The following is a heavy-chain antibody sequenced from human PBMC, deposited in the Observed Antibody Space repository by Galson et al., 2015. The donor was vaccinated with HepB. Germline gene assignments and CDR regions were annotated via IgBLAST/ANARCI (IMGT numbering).Heavy chain of an antibody. V-gene: IGHV1-3*01. CDR3: ARDPQQLATFDY. J-gene: IGHJ4*02. CDR2: INAGNGNT. CDR1: GSTFTSYA. Sequence: SVKVSCKASGSTFTSYAMHWVRQAPGQRLEWMGWINAGNGNTKYSQKFQGRVTITRDTSASTAYMELSSLRSEDTAVYYCARDPQQLATFDYWGQGTLVTVSS. D-gene: IGHD6-13*01.